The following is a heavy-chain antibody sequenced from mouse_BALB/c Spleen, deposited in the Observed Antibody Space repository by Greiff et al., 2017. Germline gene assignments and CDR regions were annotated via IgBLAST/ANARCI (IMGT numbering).Heavy chain of an antibody. CDR2: ISSGGSYT. D-gene: IGHD2-1*01. CDR3: ARVNYGNYLYAMDY. J-gene: IGHJ4*01. CDR1: GFTFSSYA. V-gene: IGHV5-9-4*01. Sequence: DVMLVESGGGLVKPGGSLKLSCAASGFTFSSYAMSWVRQSPEKRLEWVAEISSGGSYTYYPDTVTGRFTISRDNAKNTLYLEMSSLRSEDTAMYYCARVNYGNYLYAMDYWGQGTSVTVSS.